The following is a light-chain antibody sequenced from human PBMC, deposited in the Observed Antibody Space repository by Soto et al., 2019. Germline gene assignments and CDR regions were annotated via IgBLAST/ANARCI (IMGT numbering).Light chain of an antibody. J-gene: IGLJ3*02. Sequence: QSVLTQPPSVSGAPGQRVTISCSGSSSNIGAGYDVHWYQQLPGTAPKLLIYANTNRPSGVPDRFSGSQSGTSASLAITGLQSEDEADYYCQSYDRSRSCVVFGGGTQLTVL. CDR2: ANT. CDR3: QSYDRSRSCVV. CDR1: SSNIGAGYD. V-gene: IGLV1-40*01.